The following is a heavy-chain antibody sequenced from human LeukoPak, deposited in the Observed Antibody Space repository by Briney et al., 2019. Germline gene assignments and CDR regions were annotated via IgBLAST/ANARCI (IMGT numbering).Heavy chain of an antibody. Sequence: SGGSLRLSCAASRLRISDYSMSWIRQSPGKGLEWVSSINNGGGVIQYANSVKGRFTISRDNAKNSLYLQMNSLTAEDTAVYYCAKEKYSSSSELFFYIFDYWGQGTLATVSS. J-gene: IGHJ4*02. CDR2: INNGGGVI. D-gene: IGHD6-6*01. CDR1: RLRISDYS. V-gene: IGHV3-11*01. CDR3: AKEKYSSSSELFFYIFDY.